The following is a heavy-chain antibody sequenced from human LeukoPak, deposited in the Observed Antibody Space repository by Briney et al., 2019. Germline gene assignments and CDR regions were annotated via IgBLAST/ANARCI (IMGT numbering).Heavy chain of an antibody. D-gene: IGHD5/OR15-5a*01. J-gene: IGHJ4*02. V-gene: IGHV3-11*06. Sequence: SGGSLRLSCAASGFTFSDYYMSWNRQAPGKGLEWVSSISSSSSYIYYADSVKGRFTISRDNAKNSLYLQMNSLRAEDTAVYYCARSMGVYVCDYWGQGTLVTVSS. CDR2: ISSSSSYI. CDR3: ARSMGVYVCDY. CDR1: GFTFSDYY.